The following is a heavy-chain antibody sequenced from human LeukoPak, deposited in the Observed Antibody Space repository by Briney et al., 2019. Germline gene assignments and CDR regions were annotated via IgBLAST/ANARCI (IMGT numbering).Heavy chain of an antibody. CDR1: GFTFSSYG. Sequence: GGSLRLSCAASGFTFSSYGMHWVRQAPGKGLEWVSGISGGGSYTYYADSVKGRFTISRDNSKNTLSLQMNSLRAEDTAVYYCAKDSRGTTTTIYYFDCWGQGTLVTVSS. J-gene: IGHJ4*02. V-gene: IGHV3-23*01. D-gene: IGHD4-17*01. CDR2: ISGGGSYT. CDR3: AKDSRGTTTTIYYFDC.